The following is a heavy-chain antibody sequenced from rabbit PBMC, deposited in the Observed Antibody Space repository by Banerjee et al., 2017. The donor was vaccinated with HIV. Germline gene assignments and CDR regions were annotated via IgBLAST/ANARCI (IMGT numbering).Heavy chain of an antibody. CDR3: ARDSSGVAGFGYGFYFDL. J-gene: IGHJ4*01. Sequence: QEQLVESGGGLVQPEGSLTLTCTASGIDFSSYYYMCWVRQAPGKGLEWIGCIYTGGSDTTYYATWAKGRFTISKTSSTMVTLQMTSLTAADTATYFCARDSSGVAGFGYGFYFDLWGPGTLVTVS. D-gene: IGHD6-1*01. CDR1: GIDFSSYYY. V-gene: IGHV1S45*01. CDR2: IYTGGSDTT.